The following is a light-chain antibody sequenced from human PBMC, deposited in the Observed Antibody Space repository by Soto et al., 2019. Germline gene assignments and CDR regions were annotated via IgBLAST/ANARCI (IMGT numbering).Light chain of an antibody. V-gene: IGKV1-39*01. J-gene: IGKJ4*01. CDR2: AAS. CDR1: QSISSY. Sequence: DIQMTQSPSSRSASVGDRVTITCRSGQSISSYLNWYQQKPGKAPKLLIYAASSLQSGVPSRFSGSGSGTDFTLTISSLQPEDFATYYCQQSYSTPLTFGGGTKVEIK. CDR3: QQSYSTPLT.